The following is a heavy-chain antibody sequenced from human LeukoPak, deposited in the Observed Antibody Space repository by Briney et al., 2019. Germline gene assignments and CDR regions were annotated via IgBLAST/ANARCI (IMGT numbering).Heavy chain of an antibody. CDR1: GGPISSYN. V-gene: IGHV4-59*01. D-gene: IGHD6-19*01. CDR3: ARRIALAGTIWFDP. CDR2: IYNSGNT. Sequence: KASETLSLTCTVSGGPISSYNWSWIRQPPGKGLEWIGCIYNSGNTNYNPSLKSRVSISVDTSKNQFSLKLSSVTAADTAVYYCARRIALAGTIWFDPWGQGTLVTVSS. J-gene: IGHJ5*02.